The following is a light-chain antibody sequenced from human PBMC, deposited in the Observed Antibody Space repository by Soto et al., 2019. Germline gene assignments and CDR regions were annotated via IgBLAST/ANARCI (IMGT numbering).Light chain of an antibody. CDR1: SSNIGSNY. J-gene: IGLJ1*01. CDR3: GTWDSSLSAGV. Sequence: QSVLTQPPSASGTPGQRVTISCSGSSSNIGSNYVSWYQQLPGTAPKLLIYDNNKRPSGIPDRFSGSKSGTSATLGITGLQTGDEADYYCGTWDSSLSAGVFGTGTQVTVL. V-gene: IGLV1-51*01. CDR2: DNN.